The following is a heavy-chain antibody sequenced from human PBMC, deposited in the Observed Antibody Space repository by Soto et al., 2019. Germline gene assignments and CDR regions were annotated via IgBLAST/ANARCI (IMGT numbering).Heavy chain of an antibody. CDR1: GYSFSNYW. CDR3: ARLVYYDSSGSRMDV. CDR2: IYPGDSDT. J-gene: IGHJ6*02. D-gene: IGHD3-22*01. Sequence: EVQLVQPGAEVKKPGESLKISCKGAGYSFSNYWIGWVRQKSGKGLEWMGIIYPGDSDTRYSPSFQGQVTISADKSISTAYVQWSSLKASDTAMYYCARLVYYDSSGSRMDVWGQGTTVTVSS. V-gene: IGHV5-51*03.